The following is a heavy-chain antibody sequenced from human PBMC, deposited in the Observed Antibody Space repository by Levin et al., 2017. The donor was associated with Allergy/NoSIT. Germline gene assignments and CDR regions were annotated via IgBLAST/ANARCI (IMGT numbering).Heavy chain of an antibody. J-gene: IGHJ5*02. Sequence: PGASVKVSCKASGGTFSSYAISWVRQAPGQGLEWMGGIIPIFGTANYAQKFQGRVTITADKSTSTAYMELSSLRSEDTAVYYCARETAYSSTTSNWFDPWGQGTLVTVSS. CDR3: ARETAYSSTTSNWFDP. V-gene: IGHV1-69*06. CDR2: IIPIFGTA. D-gene: IGHD2-2*01. CDR1: GGTFSSYA.